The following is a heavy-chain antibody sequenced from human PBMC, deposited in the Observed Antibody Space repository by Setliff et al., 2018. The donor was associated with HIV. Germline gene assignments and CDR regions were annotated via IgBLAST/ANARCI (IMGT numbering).Heavy chain of an antibody. V-gene: IGHV4-34*01. CDR1: GGSFSGYY. CDR2: INHSGST. J-gene: IGHJ4*02. D-gene: IGHD3-9*01. Sequence: SETLSLTCVVYGGSFSGYYWTWIRQPPGKGLEWIGEINHSGSTKYNPSLKSRVTISVDTSKNQFSLKLSSVTAADTAVYYCARGYYDILTGYYYFGYWGQGTLVTVSS. CDR3: ARGYYDILTGYYYFGY.